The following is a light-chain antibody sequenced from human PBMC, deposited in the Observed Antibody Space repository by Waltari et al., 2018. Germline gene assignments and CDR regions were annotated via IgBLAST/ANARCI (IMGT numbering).Light chain of an antibody. V-gene: IGLV6-57*03. CDR3: QSYDTINWV. CDR1: TGSIVTKY. J-gene: IGLJ3*02. CDR2: EDN. Sequence: FLLTQPHSVSESPGQTVIISCTRSTGSIVTKYVQWYQQRPGSAPTLVIYEDNKRPSGFPDRVSASIDSSSNSASLSISGLRSEDEADYYCQSYDTINWVFGGGTRLTVL.